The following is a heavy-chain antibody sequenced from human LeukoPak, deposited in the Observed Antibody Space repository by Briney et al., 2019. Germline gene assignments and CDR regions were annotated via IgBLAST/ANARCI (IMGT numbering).Heavy chain of an antibody. J-gene: IGHJ4*02. CDR1: GFTFSSYW. D-gene: IGHD3-22*01. CDR2: IKQDGSEK. Sequence: GGSLRLSCAASGFTFSSYWMTWVRQAPGKGLERVANIKQDGSEKYYVDSVKGRFTISRDNAKNSLYLQMNSLRAEDTAVYYCATSLRLYYYDSSAYYAHWGQGTLVTVSS. CDR3: ATSLRLYYYDSSAYYAH. V-gene: IGHV3-7*01.